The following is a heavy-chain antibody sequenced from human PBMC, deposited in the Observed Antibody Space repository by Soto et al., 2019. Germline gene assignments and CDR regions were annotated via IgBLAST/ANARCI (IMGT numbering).Heavy chain of an antibody. Sequence: QVQLVQSGGEVKKPGASVKVSCKASGYNYNNYGVTWVRQAPGQGLEWMGWISAFNHKANYAPNIQDRVTMTIDTSTKTAQMEMRSLRPGDKAVYYWAGEHNDLWTDSPDFDYWGQGTLVTVSA. D-gene: IGHD3-9*01. J-gene: IGHJ4*02. V-gene: IGHV1-18*04. CDR1: GYNYNNYG. CDR2: ISAFNHKA. CDR3: AGEHNDLWTDSPDFDY.